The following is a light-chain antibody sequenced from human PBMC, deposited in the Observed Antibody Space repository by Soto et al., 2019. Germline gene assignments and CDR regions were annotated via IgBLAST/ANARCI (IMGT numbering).Light chain of an antibody. Sequence: QSALTQPPSASGSPGQSVTISCTGTSSDVRGNNDVSWYQLQPGKAPKLIIYDVSQRPSGVPDRFSGSKSGNTASLTVSGLQAEDEADYYCSSDAGSNNWVFGGGTKLTVL. J-gene: IGLJ3*02. CDR2: DVS. V-gene: IGLV2-8*01. CDR3: SSDAGSNNWV. CDR1: SSDVRGNND.